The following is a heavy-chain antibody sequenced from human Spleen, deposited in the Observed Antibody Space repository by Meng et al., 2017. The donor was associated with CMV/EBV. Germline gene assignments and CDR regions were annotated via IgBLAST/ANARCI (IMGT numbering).Heavy chain of an antibody. CDR1: GYTFTSYG. Sequence: ASVKVSCKASGYTFTSYGISWVRQAPGQGLEWMGWISAYNGNTNYAQKLQGRVTMTRDTSISTAYMELSRLTSDDTAVYYCARCYGDFRGCYFDYWGQGTLVTVSS. V-gene: IGHV1-18*01. CDR3: ARCYGDFRGCYFDY. J-gene: IGHJ4*02. CDR2: ISAYNGNT. D-gene: IGHD4-17*01.